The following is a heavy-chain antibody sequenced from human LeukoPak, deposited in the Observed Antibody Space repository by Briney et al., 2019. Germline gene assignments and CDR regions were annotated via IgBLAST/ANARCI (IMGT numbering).Heavy chain of an antibody. CDR1: GFTFSNHY. D-gene: IGHD1-26*01. CDR3: DRVRLGRREFDY. J-gene: IGHJ4*02. V-gene: IGHV3-72*01. CDR2: TRNKANSYST. Sequence: GESLTLSCAASGFTFSNHYMYWVRQAPAKGLEWVGRTRNKANSYSTEYASSKKGIFTISNDGSMNLLYLKMNSLKVEDTAVYYCDRVRLGRREFDYWGQGTLVTVSS.